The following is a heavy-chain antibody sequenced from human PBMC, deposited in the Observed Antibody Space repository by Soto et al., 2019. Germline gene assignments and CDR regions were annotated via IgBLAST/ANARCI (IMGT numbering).Heavy chain of an antibody. CDR2: IGTAGDT. V-gene: IGHV3-13*01. Sequence: PGGSLRLSCAASGFTFSSYDMHWVRQATGKGLEWVSAIGTAGDTYYPGSVKGRFTISRENAKNSLYLQMNSLRAGDTAVYYCARGAFLGSGYPYYYYGMDVWGQGTTVTVSS. D-gene: IGHD3-3*01. CDR3: ARGAFLGSGYPYYYYGMDV. CDR1: GFTFSSYD. J-gene: IGHJ6*02.